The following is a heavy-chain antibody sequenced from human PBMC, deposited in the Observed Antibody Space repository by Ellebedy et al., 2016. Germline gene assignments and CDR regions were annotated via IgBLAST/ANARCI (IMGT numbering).Heavy chain of an antibody. D-gene: IGHD2-8*01. CDR3: AKDRVSGNGVYDAFDL. V-gene: IGHV3-23*01. CDR2: IGTNT. Sequence: GESLKISCAASGFTFSSYAMSWLRQAPGKGLEWVSSIGTNTDYSDSVKGRFTISRDDSKNTLYLQMNSLRAEDTAVYYCAKDRVSGNGVYDAFDLWGQGTMVTVSS. J-gene: IGHJ3*01. CDR1: GFTFSSYA.